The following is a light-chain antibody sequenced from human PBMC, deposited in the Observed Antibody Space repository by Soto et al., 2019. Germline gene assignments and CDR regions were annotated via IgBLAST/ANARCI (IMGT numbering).Light chain of an antibody. CDR1: YRVGSNY. CDR2: GAS. J-gene: IGKJ2*01. CDR3: QQYGRSPTT. V-gene: IGKV3-20*01. Sequence: IALTQSPGTPSLSPGDTATLSCRASYRVGSNYLAWYQQRPGQAPRLLIYGASSRAPGVPDKFRGSGSGTDFTLTISSLGPEDFAVYYCQQYGRSPTTFGQGTKLEI.